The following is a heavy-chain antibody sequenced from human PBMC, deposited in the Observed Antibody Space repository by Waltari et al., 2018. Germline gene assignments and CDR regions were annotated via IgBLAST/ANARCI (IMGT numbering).Heavy chain of an antibody. Sequence: QVQLVQSGAEVKKPGSSVKVSCKASGGTFSSYTISWVRQAPGQGLEWMGRIIPILGIANYAQKFQCRVTITADKSTSTAYMELSSLRSEDTAVYYCARDSGYDSTNYFDYWGQGTLVTVSS. J-gene: IGHJ4*02. CDR1: GGTFSSYT. D-gene: IGHD5-12*01. V-gene: IGHV1-69*08. CDR2: IIPILGIA. CDR3: ARDSGYDSTNYFDY.